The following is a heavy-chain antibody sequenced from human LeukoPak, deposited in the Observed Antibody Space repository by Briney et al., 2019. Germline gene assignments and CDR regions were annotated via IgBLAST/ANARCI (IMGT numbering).Heavy chain of an antibody. V-gene: IGHV3-9*01. Sequence: GGSLRLSCAASGFTFDDYAMHWVRQVPGKGLEWVSGISWNSGRKDYADSVKGRFTISRDNSKNTLYLQMNSLRAEDTAVYYCARGLSSSWPEYFHHWGQGTLVTVSS. CDR3: ARGLSSSWPEYFHH. D-gene: IGHD6-13*01. J-gene: IGHJ1*01. CDR2: ISWNSGRK. CDR1: GFTFDDYA.